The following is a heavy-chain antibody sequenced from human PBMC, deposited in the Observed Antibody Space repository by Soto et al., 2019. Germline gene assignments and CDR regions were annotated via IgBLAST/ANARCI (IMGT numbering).Heavy chain of an antibody. J-gene: IGHJ4*01. V-gene: IGHV4-31*03. CDR3: ARAYNSPVGNYLDY. CDR1: GGSISSGGYY. CDR2: IYYSGST. D-gene: IGHD1-1*01. Sequence: QVQLQESGPGLVKPSQTLSLTCTVSGGSISSGGYYWSWIRQHPGKGLEWLGYIYYSGSTYYNPSHKSRVTISVDTSKNPFSLKLSYLTAADTVVYYWARAYNSPVGNYLDYWGQGTLVTVPS.